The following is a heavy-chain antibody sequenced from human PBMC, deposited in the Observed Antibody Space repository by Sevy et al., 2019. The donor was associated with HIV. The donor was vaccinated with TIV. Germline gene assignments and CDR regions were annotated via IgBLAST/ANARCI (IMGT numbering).Heavy chain of an antibody. Sequence: GGSLRLSCATSGFTFSRYWMSWVRQAPGKGLQWVANIKHDGSEKFYVDSVKGRFTISRDNANDSLYLQMNSLRAEDTAVYYCTTDPEMATTEYFQHWVQGTLVTISS. J-gene: IGHJ1*01. V-gene: IGHV3-7*01. CDR2: IKHDGSEK. CDR1: GFTFSRYW. CDR3: TTDPEMATTEYFQH. D-gene: IGHD5-12*01.